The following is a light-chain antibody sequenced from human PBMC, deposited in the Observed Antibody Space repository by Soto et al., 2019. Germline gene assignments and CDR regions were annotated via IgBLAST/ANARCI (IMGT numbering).Light chain of an antibody. CDR3: MQALQTPPG. J-gene: IGKJ5*01. CDR1: QSLLHSNGYNY. CDR2: LGS. V-gene: IGKV2-28*01. Sequence: DILMTQSPLSLPVTPGEPASISCRSSQSLLHSNGYNYLDWYLQKPGQSPQLLIYLGSNRASGVPDRFSGSGSGTDFTLKISRVEAEDVGVYYCMQALQTPPGFGQGTRLEIK.